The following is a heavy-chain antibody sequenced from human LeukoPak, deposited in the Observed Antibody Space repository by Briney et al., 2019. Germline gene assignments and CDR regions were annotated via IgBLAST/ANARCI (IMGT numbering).Heavy chain of an antibody. V-gene: IGHV3-33*01. Sequence: PGGSLRLSCAASGFTFSSYGMHWVRQAPGKGLEWVAVIWYDGSNKYYADSVKGRFTISRDNSKNTLYLQMNSLRAEDTAVYYCARQLSSIAARPFDYWGQGTLVTVSS. CDR3: ARQLSSIAARPFDY. D-gene: IGHD6-6*01. J-gene: IGHJ4*02. CDR1: GFTFSSYG. CDR2: IWYDGSNK.